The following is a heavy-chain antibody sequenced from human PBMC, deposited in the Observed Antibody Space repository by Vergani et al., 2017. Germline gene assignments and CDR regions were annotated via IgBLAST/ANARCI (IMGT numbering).Heavy chain of an antibody. CDR2: IDWDDDK. CDR1: GFSLSTSGMC. CDR3: ARIPAAGTLPGHAGIHYYYGMDV. V-gene: IGHV2-70*01. Sequence: QVTLRESGPALVKPTQTLTLTCTFSGFSLSTSGMCVSWIRQPPGKALEWLALIDWDDDKYYSTSLKTRLTISKDTSKNQVVLTMTNMDPVDTATYYCARIPAAGTLPGHAGIHYYYGMDVWGQGTTVTVSS. D-gene: IGHD6-19*01. J-gene: IGHJ6*02.